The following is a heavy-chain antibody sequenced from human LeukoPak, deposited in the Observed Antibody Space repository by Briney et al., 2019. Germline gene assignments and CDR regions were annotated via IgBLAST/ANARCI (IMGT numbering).Heavy chain of an antibody. Sequence: ASVKVSCKASGYTFTSYDINWVRQAPGQGLEWMGWMNPNSGNTGYAQKFQGRVTMTRNTSISTACMELSSLRSEDTAVYYCARGPDYYYYMDVWGKGTTVTVSS. CDR2: MNPNSGNT. CDR3: ARGPDYYYYMDV. J-gene: IGHJ6*03. CDR1: GYTFTSYD. V-gene: IGHV1-8*01.